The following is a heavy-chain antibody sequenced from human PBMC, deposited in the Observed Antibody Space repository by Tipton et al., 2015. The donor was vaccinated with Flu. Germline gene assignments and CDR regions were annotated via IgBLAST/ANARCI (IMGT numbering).Heavy chain of an antibody. D-gene: IGHD6-19*01. Sequence: SLRLSCVASGFTFSTYGYHWVRQAPGKGLEWVAIICYDGSDKFYSDSVKGRFTVSRDNSKNTLSLQMNSLRADDTAVYWCARGWPVAGHHYYGMDVWGRGTTVTVS. CDR1: GFTFSTYG. J-gene: IGHJ6*02. CDR3: ARGWPVAGHHYYGMDV. V-gene: IGHV3-33*01. CDR2: ICYDGSDK.